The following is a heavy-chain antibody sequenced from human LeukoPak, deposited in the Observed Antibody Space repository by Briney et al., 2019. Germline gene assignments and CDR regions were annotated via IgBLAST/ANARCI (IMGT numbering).Heavy chain of an antibody. CDR3: ARSYYDILSGYYFDY. CDR2: TYYSGST. V-gene: IGHV4-59*01. Sequence: PSETLSLTCTVSGGSISSYYWSWIRQPPGKGLEWIGYTYYSGSTNYNPSLKSRVTISVDTSKNQFSLKLSSVTAADTAVYYCARSYYDILSGYYFDYWGQGTLVTVSS. CDR1: GGSISSYY. D-gene: IGHD3-9*01. J-gene: IGHJ4*02.